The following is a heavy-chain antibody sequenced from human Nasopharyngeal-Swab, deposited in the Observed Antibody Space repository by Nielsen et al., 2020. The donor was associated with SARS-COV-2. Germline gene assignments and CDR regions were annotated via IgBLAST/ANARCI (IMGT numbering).Heavy chain of an antibody. CDR3: ARYGGIQILTGYFDY. CDR2: ISSSGSTI. CDR1: GFTFSDYY. Sequence: GESLKISCAASGFTFSDYYMSWIRQAPGKGLEWVSYISSSGSTIYYADSVKGRFTISRDNAKNSLYLQMNSLRAEDTAVYYCARYGGIQILTGYFDYWGPGTLVIVSS. J-gene: IGHJ4*02. D-gene: IGHD3-9*01. V-gene: IGHV3-11*04.